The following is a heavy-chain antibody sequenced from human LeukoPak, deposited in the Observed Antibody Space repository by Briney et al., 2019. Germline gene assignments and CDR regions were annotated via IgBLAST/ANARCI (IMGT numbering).Heavy chain of an antibody. CDR3: AREVAGYSSGWFRFDP. CDR1: GGSISSSSYY. V-gene: IGHV4-39*02. Sequence: SETLSLTCTVSGGSISSSSYYWGWIRQPPGKGLEWIGTIYCRGSTYYYPSLKSRVTISVDTSKNQFSLKLSSVTAADTAVYYCAREVAGYSSGWFRFDPWGQGTLVTVSS. CDR2: IYCRGST. J-gene: IGHJ5*02. D-gene: IGHD6-19*01.